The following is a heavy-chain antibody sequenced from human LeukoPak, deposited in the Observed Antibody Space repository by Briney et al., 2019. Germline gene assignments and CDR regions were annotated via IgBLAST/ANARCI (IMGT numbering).Heavy chain of an antibody. CDR3: ARDREGVGAVTDY. J-gene: IGHJ4*02. CDR1: GYTFTGYY. V-gene: IGHV1-2*02. CDR2: INPNSGGT. Sequence: GASVKVSCKASGYTFTGYYMHWVRQAPGQGLEWMGWINPNSGGTNYAQKFQVRVTMTRDTSISTAYMELSRLRSDDTAVYYCARDREGVGAVTDYWGQGTLVTVSS. D-gene: IGHD1-26*01.